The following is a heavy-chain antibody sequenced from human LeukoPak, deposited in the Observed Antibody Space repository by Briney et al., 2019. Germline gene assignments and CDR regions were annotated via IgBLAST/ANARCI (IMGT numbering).Heavy chain of an antibody. CDR3: ARTLYRYYYMDV. J-gene: IGHJ6*03. Sequence: PGRSLRLSCAASGFTFSDYYMSWIRQAPGKGLEWVSYISSSGSTIYYADSVKGRFTISRDNAKNSLYLQMNSLRAEDTAVYYCARTLYRYYYMDVWGKGTTVTVSS. D-gene: IGHD4-11*01. V-gene: IGHV3-11*01. CDR2: ISSSGSTI. CDR1: GFTFSDYY.